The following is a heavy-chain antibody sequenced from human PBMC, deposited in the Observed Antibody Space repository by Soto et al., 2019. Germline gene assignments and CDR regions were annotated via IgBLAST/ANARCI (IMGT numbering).Heavy chain of an antibody. J-gene: IGHJ5*02. CDR1: GGSCSGYY. CDR2: INHSGST. V-gene: IGHV4-34*01. D-gene: IGHD3-10*01. CDR3: ARVPGP. Sequence: SETLSLTCAVYGGSCSGYYWSWIRQPPGKGLEWIGEINHSGSTYYNPSLKSRVTISVDRSKNQFSLKLSSVTAADTAVYYCARVPGPWGQGTLVTVSS.